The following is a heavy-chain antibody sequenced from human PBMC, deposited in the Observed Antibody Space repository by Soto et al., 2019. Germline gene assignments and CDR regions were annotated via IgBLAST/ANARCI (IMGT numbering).Heavy chain of an antibody. CDR2: IYYSGST. V-gene: IGHV4-59*01. CDR3: ARAHTPLSGYYTGWWFDP. Sequence: TSETLSLTCTVSGGSTSSYYWSWIRQPPGKGLEWIGYIYYSGSTNYDPSLKSRVTISVDTSKNQFSLKLSSVTAADTAVYYCARAHTPLSGYYTGWWFDPWGQGTLVTVSS. CDR1: GGSTSSYY. J-gene: IGHJ5*02. D-gene: IGHD3-3*01.